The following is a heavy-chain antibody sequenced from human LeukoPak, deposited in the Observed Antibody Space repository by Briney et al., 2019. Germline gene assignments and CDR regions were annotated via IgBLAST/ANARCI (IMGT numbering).Heavy chain of an antibody. J-gene: IGHJ4*02. CDR1: GFTFSSYG. Sequence: GGSLRLSCAASGFTFSSYGMHWVRQAPGKGLEWVAVIWYDGSNKYYADSVKGRFTMSRDNAKSMVYLQMDGLRAEDTAVFSCVRQAVSGDSGIAYWGRGVLVTVSS. D-gene: IGHD4-17*01. CDR3: VRQAVSGDSGIAY. CDR2: IWYDGSNK. V-gene: IGHV3-33*01.